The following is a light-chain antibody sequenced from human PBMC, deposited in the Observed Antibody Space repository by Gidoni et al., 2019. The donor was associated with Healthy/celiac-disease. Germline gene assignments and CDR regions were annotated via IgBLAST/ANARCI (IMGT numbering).Light chain of an antibody. Sequence: EIVLTQSPATLSLSPGERATLSCRASQSVSSYLAWYQQKPGQAPRLLIYDASNRATGIPARFSGSGSGTDFTLTISSLEPEDFAVYYCQQRSNWPPVWTFXXXTKVEIK. CDR3: QQRSNWPPVWT. V-gene: IGKV3-11*01. J-gene: IGKJ1*01. CDR2: DAS. CDR1: QSVSSY.